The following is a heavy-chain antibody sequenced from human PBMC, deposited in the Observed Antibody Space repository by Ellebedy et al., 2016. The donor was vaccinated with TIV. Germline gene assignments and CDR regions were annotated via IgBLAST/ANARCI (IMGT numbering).Heavy chain of an antibody. J-gene: IGHJ4*02. Sequence: GGSLRLSCAASGFTVSSNYMSWVRQAPGKGLEWVSAISGSGGSTYYADSVKGRFTISRDNSKNTLYLQMYSLRAEDTAVYYCVSSFLFSGSYTHFDYWGQGTLVAVSS. CDR1: GFTVSSNY. CDR3: VSSFLFSGSYTHFDY. CDR2: ISGSGGST. D-gene: IGHD1-26*01. V-gene: IGHV3-53*01.